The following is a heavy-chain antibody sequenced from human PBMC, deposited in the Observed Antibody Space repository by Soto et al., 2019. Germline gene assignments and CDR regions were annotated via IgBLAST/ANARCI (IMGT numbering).Heavy chain of an antibody. CDR3: ARAVKATVSYYYYGMDV. CDR2: ISYDGSNK. J-gene: IGHJ6*02. V-gene: IGHV3-30-3*01. Sequence: QVQLVESGGGVVQPGRCLRLCCAASGFTFSSYAMPWVRQAPGKGLEWVAVISYDGSNKYYADSVKGRFTISRDNSKNTLYLQMNSLRAEDTAVYYCARAVKATVSYYYYGMDVWGQGTTVTVSS. CDR1: GFTFSSYA. D-gene: IGHD4-4*01.